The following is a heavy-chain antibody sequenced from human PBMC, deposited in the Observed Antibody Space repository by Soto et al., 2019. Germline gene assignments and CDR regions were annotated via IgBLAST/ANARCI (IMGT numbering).Heavy chain of an antibody. CDR3: AKGIDVVVVAATET. CDR1: GFTFDDYA. V-gene: IGHV3-9*01. D-gene: IGHD2-15*01. Sequence: GGSLRLSCAASGFTFDDYAMHWVRQAPGKGLEWVSGISWNSGSIGYADSVKGRFTISRDNAKNSLYLQMNSLRAEDTALYYCAKGIDVVVVAATETWGQGTLVTVSS. CDR2: ISWNSGSI. J-gene: IGHJ5*02.